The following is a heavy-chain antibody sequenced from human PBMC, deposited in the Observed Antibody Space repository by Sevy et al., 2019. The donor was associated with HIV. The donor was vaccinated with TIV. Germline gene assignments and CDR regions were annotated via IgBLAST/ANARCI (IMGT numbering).Heavy chain of an antibody. D-gene: IGHD5-18*01. CDR1: GFSISTHA. Sequence: GGSLRLSCGASGFSISTHAMNWVRQAPGRGLEWISGISATDGSTHYADSMKGRFTISRDNSKNTVHLQMNSLRAEDTALYYCAAGDTAFLADLDFWGQGTLVTVSS. CDR2: ISATDGST. CDR3: AAGDTAFLADLDF. V-gene: IGHV3-23*01. J-gene: IGHJ4*02.